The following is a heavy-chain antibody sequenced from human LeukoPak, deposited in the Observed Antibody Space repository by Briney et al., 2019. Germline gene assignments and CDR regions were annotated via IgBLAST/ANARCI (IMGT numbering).Heavy chain of an antibody. V-gene: IGHV4-34*01. J-gene: IGHJ4*02. D-gene: IGHD3-22*01. CDR1: GVSISSYY. CDR2: INHSGST. CDR3: ATALDRYYDSSGYYGIDY. Sequence: SETLSLTCTVSGVSISSYYWSWIRQPPGKGLEWIGEINHSGSTNYNLSLKSRVTISVDTSKNQFTLKLSSVTAADTAVYYCATALDRYYDSSGYYGIDYWGQGTLVTVSS.